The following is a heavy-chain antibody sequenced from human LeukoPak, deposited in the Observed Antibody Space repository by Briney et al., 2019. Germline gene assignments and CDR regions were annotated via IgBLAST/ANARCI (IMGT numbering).Heavy chain of an antibody. J-gene: IGHJ4*02. CDR1: GFAFSNAW. CDR3: TTGGYGGQFDY. CDR2: IKSKTDGGTT. D-gene: IGHD5-12*01. Sequence: GGSLRLSCAASGFAFSNAWMSWVRQAPGRGLEWVGRIKSKTDGGTTDYAAPVRGRFTISRDDSKNTLYLQMNSLKTEDTAVYYCTTGGYGGQFDYWGQGTLVTVSS. V-gene: IGHV3-15*01.